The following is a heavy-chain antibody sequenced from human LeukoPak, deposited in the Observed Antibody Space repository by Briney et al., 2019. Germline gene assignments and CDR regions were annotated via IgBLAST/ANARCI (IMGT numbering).Heavy chain of an antibody. CDR3: ATRPTIVATIEVNY. CDR1: GFTFSSYA. Sequence: QPGGSLRLSCAASGFTFSSYAMSWVRQAPGKGLEWVSAISGSGGSTYYADSVKGRFTISRDNSKNTLYLQMNSLRAEDTAVYYCATRPTIVATIEVNYWGQGTLVTVSS. V-gene: IGHV3-23*01. J-gene: IGHJ4*02. D-gene: IGHD5-12*01. CDR2: ISGSGGST.